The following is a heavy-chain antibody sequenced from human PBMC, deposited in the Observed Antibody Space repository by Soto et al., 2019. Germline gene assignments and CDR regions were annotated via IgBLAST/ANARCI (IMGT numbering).Heavy chain of an antibody. V-gene: IGHV3-53*04. D-gene: IGHD5-12*01. Sequence: EVQLVESGGGLVQPGGSLRLSCAASGFTVNSNYMSWVRQAPGKGLEWVSVIYSGGSTYYADSVKGRFTISRHNSKNTLYLQMNSLRAEDTAVYYCASIDIVATPNAFDIWGQGTMVTVSS. J-gene: IGHJ3*02. CDR2: IYSGGST. CDR1: GFTVNSNY. CDR3: ASIDIVATPNAFDI.